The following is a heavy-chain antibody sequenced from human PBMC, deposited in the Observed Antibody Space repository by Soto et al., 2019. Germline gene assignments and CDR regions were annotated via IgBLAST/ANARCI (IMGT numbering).Heavy chain of an antibody. D-gene: IGHD6-6*01. V-gene: IGHV4-38-2*01. CDR3: ARSMYSTSAQLYYGMDV. J-gene: IGHJ6*02. Sequence: SETLSLTCAVSGYSIRSGYFWGWIRQPPGKGLEWIGSMYHSGITYYNLSLKSGVTISVDTSKNQLSLKLSSATAADTAVYYCARSMYSTSAQLYYGMDVWGQGTTVTVS. CDR2: MYHSGIT. CDR1: GYSIRSGYF.